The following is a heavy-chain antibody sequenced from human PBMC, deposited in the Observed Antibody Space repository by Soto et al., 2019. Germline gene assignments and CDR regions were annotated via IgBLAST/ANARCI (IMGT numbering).Heavy chain of an antibody. Sequence: PGESLKISCKGSGYSFTSYWISWVRQMPGKGLEWMGRIDPSDSYTNYSPSFQGHVTISADKSISTAYLQWSSLKASDTAMYYCARQVGYEQWLVGDYYYYGMDVWGQGTTVTVSS. D-gene: IGHD6-19*01. CDR3: ARQVGYEQWLVGDYYYYGMDV. CDR2: IDPSDSYT. J-gene: IGHJ6*02. CDR1: GYSFTSYW. V-gene: IGHV5-10-1*01.